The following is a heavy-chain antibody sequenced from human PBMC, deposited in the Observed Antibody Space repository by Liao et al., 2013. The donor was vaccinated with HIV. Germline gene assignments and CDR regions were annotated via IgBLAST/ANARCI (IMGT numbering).Heavy chain of an antibody. J-gene: IGHJ6*01. CDR3: ARSPSLRLLGRTVSSEPLRVPTVTLWYLTVRVPTGTRRFPTRNGSPYYG. V-gene: IGHV4-59*01. CDR1: GASISSYW. D-gene: IGHD3-3*01. CDR2: IYYSGTI. Sequence: QVQLQESGPGLVRPSETLSLTCAVSGASISSYWWSWIRQPPGKGLEWIGSIYYSGTINHNPSLKSRATMSVDTSKKQVSLKLTSVTAADTAVYYCARSPSLRLLGRTVSSEPLRVPTVTLWYLTVRVPTGTRRFPTRNGSPYYG.